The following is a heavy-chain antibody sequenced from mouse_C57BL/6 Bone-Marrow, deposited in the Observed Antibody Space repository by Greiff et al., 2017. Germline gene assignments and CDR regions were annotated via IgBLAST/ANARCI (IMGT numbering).Heavy chain of an antibody. CDR2: IRSKSNNYAT. CDR3: VSYYYGSSYHAMDY. D-gene: IGHD1-1*01. Sequence: EVKLVESGGGLVQPKGSLKLSCAASGFSFNTYAMNWVRQAPGKGLEWVARIRSKSNNYATYYADSVKDRFTISRDDSESMLYLQMNNLKTEDTAMYYCVSYYYGSSYHAMDYWGQGTSVTVSS. J-gene: IGHJ4*01. V-gene: IGHV10-1*01. CDR1: GFSFNTYA.